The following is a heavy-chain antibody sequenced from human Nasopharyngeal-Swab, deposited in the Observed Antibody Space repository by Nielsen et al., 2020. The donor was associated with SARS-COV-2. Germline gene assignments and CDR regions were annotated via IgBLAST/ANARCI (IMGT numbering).Heavy chain of an antibody. CDR1: GASISNYY. CDR2: IYYSGST. J-gene: IGHJ4*02. V-gene: IGHV4-59*13. Sequence: GSLRLSCTVSGASISNYYWSWIRQPPGKGLEWIGYIYYSGSTNYNPSLKSRVTLSVDTSKNQFSLKLSSVTAADTAVYYCARGSSGGTLEWFQYYFDYWGQGTLVTVSS. D-gene: IGHD3-3*01. CDR3: ARGSSGGTLEWFQYYFDY.